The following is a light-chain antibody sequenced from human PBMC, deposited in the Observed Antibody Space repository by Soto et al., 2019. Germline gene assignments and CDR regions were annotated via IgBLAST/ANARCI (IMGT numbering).Light chain of an antibody. J-gene: IGKJ5*01. CDR3: LQHNNYPPIT. CDR1: QGIRND. V-gene: IGKV1-17*01. CDR2: DAT. Sequence: DIQMTQSPSSLSASVGDRVTITCRASQGIRNDLAWYQQKPGKAPKRLIYDATSLQSGAPSWFSGSGSGTEFTLTISSLQPEDFATYYCLQHNNYPPITFGQGTRLEIK.